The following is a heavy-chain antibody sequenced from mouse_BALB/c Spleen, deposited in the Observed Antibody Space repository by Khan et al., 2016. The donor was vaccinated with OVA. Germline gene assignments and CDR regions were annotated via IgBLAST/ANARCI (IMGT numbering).Heavy chain of an antibody. CDR1: GYTFTDFT. V-gene: IGHV1S137*01. J-gene: IGHJ3*01. D-gene: IGHD1-3*01. CDR2: ISTYYGHA. CDR3: TRGGGGTRIAY. Sequence: VQLQQSGAELVRPGVSVKISCKGSGYTFTDFTMHWVRQSHALSLEWIGVISTYYGHATYNQEFKDKATLTVDQSSSTAYMELARLTSGDSAIYYCTRGGGGTRIAYWGQGTLVTVSA.